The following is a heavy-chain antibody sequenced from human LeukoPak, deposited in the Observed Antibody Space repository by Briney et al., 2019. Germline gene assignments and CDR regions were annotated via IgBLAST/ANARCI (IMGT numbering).Heavy chain of an antibody. CDR3: ARAESIAVAGTGFDY. D-gene: IGHD6-19*01. CDR1: GYTFTGYY. V-gene: IGHV1-2*02. J-gene: IGHJ4*02. Sequence: GASVKVSCKASGYTFTGYYMHWVRQAPGQGLEWMGWINPNSGGTNYAQKFQGRVTMTRDTSISTAYMELSRLRSDDTAVYYCARAESIAVAGTGFDYWGQGTLVTVSS. CDR2: INPNSGGT.